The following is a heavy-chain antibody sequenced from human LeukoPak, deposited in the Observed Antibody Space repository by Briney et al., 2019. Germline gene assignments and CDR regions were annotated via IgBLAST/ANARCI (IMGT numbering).Heavy chain of an antibody. Sequence: GGSLRLSCAASGFTVSIDWMSSVPQAPGKGLEWVSNIKQEGSEKYYVDSLKGRFTISRDNAKHLLYLQVNSLSAEDRAVYYCARDPYDDDWFDPWGQGTLVTVSS. D-gene: IGHD4-17*01. CDR3: ARDPYDDDWFDP. CDR1: GFTVSIDW. J-gene: IGHJ5*02. CDR2: IKQEGSEK. V-gene: IGHV3-7*01.